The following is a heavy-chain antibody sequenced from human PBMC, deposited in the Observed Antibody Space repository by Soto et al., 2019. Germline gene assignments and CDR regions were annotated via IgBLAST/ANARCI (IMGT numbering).Heavy chain of an antibody. CDR2: INPSGGST. D-gene: IGHD1-1*01. V-gene: IGHV1-46*03. Sequence: QVQLVQSGAEVKKPGASVKVSCKASGYTFTSYYFHWVRQAPGQGLEWVGLINPSGGSTTYARKFQGRVTMTRDTSTSTVYMELSSLRSEDTAVYFCARPNWNDVSYFDYWGQGTLVIVSS. CDR3: ARPNWNDVSYFDY. J-gene: IGHJ4*02. CDR1: GYTFTSYY.